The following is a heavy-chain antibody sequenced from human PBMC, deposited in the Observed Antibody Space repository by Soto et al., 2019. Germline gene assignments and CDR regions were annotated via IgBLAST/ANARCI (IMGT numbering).Heavy chain of an antibody. CDR2: IVVGSGNT. V-gene: IGHV1-58*01. D-gene: IGHD3-3*01. Sequence: SVKVSCKASGFTFTSSAVQWVRQARGQRLEWIGWIVVGSGNTNYAQKFQERVTITRDMSTSTAYMELSSLRSEDTAVYYCARSPYDFWSGSRGGRFDYWGQGTLVTVSS. CDR1: GFTFTSSA. CDR3: ARSPYDFWSGSRGGRFDY. J-gene: IGHJ4*02.